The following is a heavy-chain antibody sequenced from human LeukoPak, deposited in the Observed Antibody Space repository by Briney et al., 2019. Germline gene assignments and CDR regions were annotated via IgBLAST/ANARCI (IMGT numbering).Heavy chain of an antibody. CDR2: ISYDGSNK. CDR1: GFTFSSYG. CDR3: AKDRYSYAFEYSDS. V-gene: IGHV3-30*18. Sequence: GGSLRLSCAASGFTFSSYGMHWVRQAPGKGLEWVAVISYDGSNKYYADSVKGRFTISRDNSKNTLYLQVSSLRTEDTAVYYCAKDRYSYAFEYSDSWGQGTLVTVSS. J-gene: IGHJ4*02. D-gene: IGHD5-18*01.